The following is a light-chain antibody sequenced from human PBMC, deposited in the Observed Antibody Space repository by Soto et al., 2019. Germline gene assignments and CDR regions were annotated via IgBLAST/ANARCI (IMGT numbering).Light chain of an antibody. CDR2: GAS. CDR3: QQYSTSPIT. Sequence: ENVERHGPGTPVFFPGEKANISCRASQVFKSGHLAWYQQKLGQAPRLLIYGASIRAPGIPDRFSGSGSGIDFTLTISGLEPEDFAVYYCQQYSTSPITFGQGTRLEIK. J-gene: IGKJ5*01. V-gene: IGKV3-20*01. CDR1: QVFKSGH.